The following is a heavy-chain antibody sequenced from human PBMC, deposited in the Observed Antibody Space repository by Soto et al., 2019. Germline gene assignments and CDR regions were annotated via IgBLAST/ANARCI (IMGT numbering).Heavy chain of an antibody. V-gene: IGHV3-66*01. Sequence: PGGSLRLSCTASGFIVSNTYVNWVRQAPGKGLEWVSVISNRGDTHYADSVRGRFSLSRDISDNTLHLQMNNLRVEDTAVYYCAREPRXCRGGXXSXXXXXXXXXGXGTMVT. CDR2: ISNRGDT. D-gene: IGHD2-15*01. J-gene: IGHJ3*02. CDR3: AREPRXCRGGXXSXXXXXXXX. CDR1: GFIVSNTY.